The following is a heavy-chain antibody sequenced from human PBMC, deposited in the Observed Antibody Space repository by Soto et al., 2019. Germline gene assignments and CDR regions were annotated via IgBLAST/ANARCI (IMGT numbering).Heavy chain of an antibody. CDR3: ARPRIDTDAFYSDFDF. D-gene: IGHD2-15*01. CDR2: ISGSTSHI. J-gene: IGHJ4*02. CDR1: GFTFRDYY. V-gene: IGHV3-11*03. Sequence: GGSLRLSCAASGFTFRDYYMKWIRQAPGKGLEWVSYISGSTSHINYADSVKGRFTISRDNAKNSLFLQMNDLRAEDTAVYYCARPRIDTDAFYSDFDFWGQGTLVTVS.